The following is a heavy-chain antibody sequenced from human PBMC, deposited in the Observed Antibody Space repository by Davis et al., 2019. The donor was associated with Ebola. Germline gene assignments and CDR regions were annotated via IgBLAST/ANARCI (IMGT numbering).Heavy chain of an antibody. V-gene: IGHV4-30-4*08. CDR3: VRGWPSSVTTDFYAMDA. CDR2: IYHSGNA. D-gene: IGHD4-17*01. J-gene: IGHJ6*04. Sequence: SETLSLTCAVSGGSINSSSYYWGWIRQPPGKGLEWIGYIYHSGNAYYSPSLKSRVTISVDTSKNQFSLRVRSVTAADTAVYYCVRGWPSSVTTDFYAMDAWGKGTTVIVSS. CDR1: GGSINSSSYY.